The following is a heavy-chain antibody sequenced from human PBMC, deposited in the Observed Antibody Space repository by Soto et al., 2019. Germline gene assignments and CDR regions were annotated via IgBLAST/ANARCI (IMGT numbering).Heavy chain of an antibody. D-gene: IGHD1-7*01. CDR1: GFTFSSYG. V-gene: IGHV3-30*18. CDR3: AKDFVPNYASYYYYGMDV. CDR2: ISYDGSNK. J-gene: IGHJ6*02. Sequence: PGGSLRLSCAASGFTFSSYGMHWVRQAPGKGLEWVAVISYDGSNKYYADSVKGRSTISRDNSKNTLYLQMNSLRAEDTAVYYCAKDFVPNYASYYYYGMDVWGQGTTVTVSS.